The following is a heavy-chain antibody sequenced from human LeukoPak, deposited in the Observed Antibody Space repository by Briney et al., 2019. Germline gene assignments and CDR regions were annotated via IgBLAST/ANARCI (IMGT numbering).Heavy chain of an antibody. CDR1: GYTFTGYY. D-gene: IGHD2-2*03. CDR2: INPNINGT. CDR3: ARRSGWIADYYYYYYMDV. Sequence: ASVKVSCKASGYTFTGYYIHWVRQAPGQGLEWMGWINPNINGTNYAQKFRGRVTMTGDRSISTAYMELSRLRSDDTAVYYCARRSGWIADYYYYYYMDVWGKGTTVTISS. J-gene: IGHJ6*03. V-gene: IGHV1-2*02.